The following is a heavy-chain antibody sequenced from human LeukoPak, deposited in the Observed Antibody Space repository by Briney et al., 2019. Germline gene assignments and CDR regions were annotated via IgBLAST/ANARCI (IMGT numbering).Heavy chain of an antibody. Sequence: ASVKVSCKASGYTLTSYDINWVRQATGQGVEGRESMNPNSGNTCYAQNSKRRVTITRNTSISTAYIELSSLRSEDTAVYSCARGTQAQYQLPQDAFDIWGQGTMVTVSS. CDR2: MNPNSGNT. CDR3: ARGTQAQYQLPQDAFDI. J-gene: IGHJ3*02. CDR1: GYTLTSYD. D-gene: IGHD2-2*01. V-gene: IGHV1-8*03.